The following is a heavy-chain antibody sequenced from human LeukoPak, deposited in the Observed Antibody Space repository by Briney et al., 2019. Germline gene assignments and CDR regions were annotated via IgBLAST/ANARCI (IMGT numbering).Heavy chain of an antibody. CDR1: GFTFSTYS. CDR3: AKLAIVGNWFDP. V-gene: IGHV3-23*01. J-gene: IGHJ5*02. CDR2: ITGSGVST. Sequence: GGSLRLSCVASGFTFSTYSMSWVRQAPGKGLEWVSAITGSGVSTYYADSVKGRFTISRDNSKNTLYLQMNSLRAEDTAVYYCAKLAIVGNWFDPWGQGTLVTVSS. D-gene: IGHD3-22*01.